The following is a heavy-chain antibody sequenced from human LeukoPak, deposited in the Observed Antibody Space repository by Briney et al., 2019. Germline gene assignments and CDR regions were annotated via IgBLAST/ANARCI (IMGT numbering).Heavy chain of an antibody. J-gene: IGHJ4*02. D-gene: IGHD1-1*01. CDR2: IYYSGST. CDR1: GGSISSSNW. Sequence: PSGTLSLTCAVSGGSISSSNWWSWVRQPPGKGLEWIGYIYYSGSTNYNPSLKSRVTISVDTSKNQFSLKLSSVTAADRAVYYCERRPQLASQTYIRRYYFDYWGQGTLVTVSS. CDR3: ERRPQLASQTYIRRYYFDY. V-gene: IGHV4-4*02.